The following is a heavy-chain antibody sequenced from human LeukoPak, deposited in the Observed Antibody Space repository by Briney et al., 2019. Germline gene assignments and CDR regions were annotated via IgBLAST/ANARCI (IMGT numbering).Heavy chain of an antibody. CDR1: GGSFSGYY. Sequence: SETLSLTCAVYGGSFSGYYWSWIRQPPGKGLEWIGEINHSGSTNYNPSLKSRVTISVDTSKNQFSLKLSSVTPEDTAVYYCAREPSIRGQQLHYYYYMDVWGKGTTVTISS. J-gene: IGHJ6*03. CDR2: INHSGST. D-gene: IGHD6-13*01. V-gene: IGHV4-34*01. CDR3: AREPSIRGQQLHYYYYMDV.